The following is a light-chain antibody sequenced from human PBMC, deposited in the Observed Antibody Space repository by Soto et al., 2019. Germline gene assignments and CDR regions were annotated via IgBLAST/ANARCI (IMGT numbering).Light chain of an antibody. J-gene: IGKJ1*01. CDR2: AAS. CDR3: LQDINYPWT. V-gene: IGKV1-27*01. CDR1: QGISNY. Sequence: IRMTQSPSSLSASTGDRVTITCRASQGISNYLAWYQQKPGKVPKLLIYAASTLQSGVPSRFSGSGSGTDFTLAISSLQPEDSATYYCLQDINYPWTFGQGTKVDIK.